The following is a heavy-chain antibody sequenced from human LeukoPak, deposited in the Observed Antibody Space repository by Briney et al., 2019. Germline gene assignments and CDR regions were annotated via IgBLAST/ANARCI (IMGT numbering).Heavy chain of an antibody. J-gene: IGHJ4*02. V-gene: IGHV3-33*08. Sequence: PGGSLRLSCAASGFTFSRYGIHWVRQAPGQGLEWVALIWYDGSNKYYADSVKGRFTISRDNSKNTVYLQMNSLRVEDTALYYCARDRPTGSYYSIDYWGQGTLATVSS. D-gene: IGHD1-26*01. CDR1: GFTFSRYG. CDR2: IWYDGSNK. CDR3: ARDRPTGSYYSIDY.